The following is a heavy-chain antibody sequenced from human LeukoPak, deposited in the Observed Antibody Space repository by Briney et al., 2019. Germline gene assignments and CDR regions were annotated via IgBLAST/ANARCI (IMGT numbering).Heavy chain of an antibody. CDR3: ARVWYGYSDTFNDY. CDR2: IKQDGSEK. Sequence: PGGSLRLSCAASGFTFSSYWMSWVRRAPGKGLEWVANIKQDGSEKYYVDSVKGRFTISRDNAKNSLYLQMNSLRAEDTAVYYCARVWYGYSDTFNDYWGQGTLVTVSS. D-gene: IGHD5-18*01. J-gene: IGHJ4*02. V-gene: IGHV3-7*01. CDR1: GFTFSSYW.